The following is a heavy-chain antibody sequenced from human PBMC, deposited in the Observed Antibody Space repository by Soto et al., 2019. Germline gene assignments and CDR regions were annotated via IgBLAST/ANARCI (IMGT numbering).Heavy chain of an antibody. Sequence: SETLSLTCAVYGGSFSGYYWSWIRQPPGKGLEWIGEINHSGSTNYNPSLKSRVTISVDTSKNQFSLKLSSVTAADTAVYYCARGLKGYCSSTSCPRSRWFDPWGQGTRVTVSS. CDR1: GGSFSGYY. V-gene: IGHV4-34*01. J-gene: IGHJ5*02. CDR2: INHSGST. CDR3: ARGLKGYCSSTSCPRSRWFDP. D-gene: IGHD2-2*01.